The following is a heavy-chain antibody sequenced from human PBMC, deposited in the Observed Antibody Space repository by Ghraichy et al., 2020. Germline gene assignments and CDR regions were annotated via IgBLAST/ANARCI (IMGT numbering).Heavy chain of an antibody. CDR1: GFTFNTYE. Sequence: GESLNISCAASGFTFNTYEMSWVRQAPGKGLEWVASISPSGSGVYYADSVKGRFTISRDNAKKSLSLQLNSLRVDDTAIYYCTRDPGLAVTGKRGVLYYFDHWGQGTLVTVSS. J-gene: IGHJ4*02. D-gene: IGHD6-19*01. CDR3: TRDPGLAVTGKRGVLYYFDH. V-gene: IGHV3-48*03. CDR2: ISPSGSGV.